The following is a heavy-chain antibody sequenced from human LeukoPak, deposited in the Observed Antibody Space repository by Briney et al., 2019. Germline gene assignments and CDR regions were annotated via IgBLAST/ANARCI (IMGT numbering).Heavy chain of an antibody. CDR1: GGSFSGYY. CDR2: INHSGST. V-gene: IGHV4-34*01. CDR3: ARADIENWFDP. J-gene: IGHJ5*02. Sequence: SETLSLTCAVYGGSFSGYYWSWIRQPPGKGLEWIGEINHSGSTNYNPSLKSRVTISVVTSKNQFSLKLSAVTAADTAVYYCARADIENWFDPWGQGTLVTVSS.